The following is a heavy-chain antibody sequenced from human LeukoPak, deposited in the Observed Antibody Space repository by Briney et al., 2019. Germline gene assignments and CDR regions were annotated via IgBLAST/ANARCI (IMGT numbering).Heavy chain of an antibody. J-gene: IGHJ6*03. CDR1: GYTFVIHG. Sequence: GASVTVSCKASGYTFVIHGISWVRQAPGQGLGWMGWIIVYNGNPNYAQKLQGRVTMTTDTSTSTAYMELRSLRSDDTAVYYCARGSYSSSWYESYYYYMDVWGKGTTVTVSS. CDR2: IIVYNGNP. V-gene: IGHV1-18*01. CDR3: ARGSYSSSWYESYYYYMDV. D-gene: IGHD6-13*01.